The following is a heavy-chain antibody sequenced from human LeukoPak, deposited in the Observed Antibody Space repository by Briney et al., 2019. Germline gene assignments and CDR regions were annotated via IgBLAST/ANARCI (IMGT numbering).Heavy chain of an antibody. CDR3: ARDGITCTRDY. CDR1: GFTFSNYW. CDR2: IDEHGFKT. J-gene: IGHJ4*02. D-gene: IGHD1-7*01. Sequence: GGSLRLSCAASGFTFSNYWMTWVRQAPGKGLEWVASIDEHGFKTYYAASVTGRFTISKDTAKNSLDLQMNSLRAEDTAVYYCARDGITCTRDYWGQGALVTVSS. V-gene: IGHV3-7*01.